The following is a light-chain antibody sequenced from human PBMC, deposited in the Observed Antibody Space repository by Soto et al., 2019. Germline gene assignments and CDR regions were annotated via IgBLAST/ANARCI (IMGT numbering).Light chain of an antibody. J-gene: IGLJ1*01. V-gene: IGLV1-40*01. CDR1: SSKIGAGYD. Sequence: QSVLTYPAKVYGAPGRKVTISCSRSSSKIGAGYDVHWYQQLPGTAPKLLIYGNSNRPSGVPDRFSGSKSGTSASLAITGLQAEDEADHYCQSYDSSLSQNVFGTGTKVTVL. CDR3: QSYDSSLSQNV. CDR2: GNS.